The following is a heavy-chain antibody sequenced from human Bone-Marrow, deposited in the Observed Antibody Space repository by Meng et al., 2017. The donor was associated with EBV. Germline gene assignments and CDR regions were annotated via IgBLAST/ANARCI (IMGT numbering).Heavy chain of an antibody. Sequence: QLNLPGAGPGLVKPSPTRSPTCVVSGGSIASGGYSWSWIRQPPGKGLEWIGYIYHSGSTSYNPSLKSRVTISVDRSKNQFSLKLNSVTAADTAVYYCARGDDSSGLDYWGQGTLVTVSS. CDR3: ARGDDSSGLDY. J-gene: IGHJ4*02. CDR2: IYHSGST. D-gene: IGHD3-22*01. CDR1: GGSIASGGYS. V-gene: IGHV4-30-2*01.